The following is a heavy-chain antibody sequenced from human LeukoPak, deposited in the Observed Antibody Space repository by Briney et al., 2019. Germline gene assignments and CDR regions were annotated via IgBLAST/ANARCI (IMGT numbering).Heavy chain of an antibody. J-gene: IGHJ5*02. Sequence: ASVKVSCKASGYTFTSYGISWVRQAPGQGLEWMGWISAYNGNTNYAQKLQGRVTMTTDTSTSTAYMELRSLRSDDTAVYYCARGRLVVVAASGQWFDPRGQGTLVTVSS. CDR2: ISAYNGNT. D-gene: IGHD2-15*01. CDR3: ARGRLVVVAASGQWFDP. CDR1: GYTFTSYG. V-gene: IGHV1-18*01.